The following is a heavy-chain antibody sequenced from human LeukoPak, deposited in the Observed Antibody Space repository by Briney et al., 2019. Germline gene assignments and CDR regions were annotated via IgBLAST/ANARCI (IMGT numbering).Heavy chain of an antibody. CDR1: GFTFSSYA. D-gene: IGHD6-13*01. CDR2: ISGSGGST. CDR3: AKWEGSSSWLYNWFDP. Sequence: PGGSLRLSCAASGFTFSSYAMSWVRQAPGKGLEWVSAISGSGGSTFYADSVKGRFTISRDNSKSTLYLQMNSLRAEDTALYYCAKWEGSSSWLYNWFDPWGQGTLVTVSS. V-gene: IGHV3-23*01. J-gene: IGHJ5*02.